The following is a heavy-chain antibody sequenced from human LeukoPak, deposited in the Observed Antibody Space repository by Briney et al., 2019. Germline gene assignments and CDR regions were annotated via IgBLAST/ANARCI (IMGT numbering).Heavy chain of an antibody. Sequence: GGSLRLSCAASGFTFNDYYMSWIRQAPGKGLDWVSSISSSGSTIYYADSVKGRFTISSDNARNSLYLQMNSLRAEDTAVYYCARGFYAFDIWGQGTMVTVSS. CDR2: ISSSGSTI. V-gene: IGHV3-11*01. CDR3: ARGFYAFDI. CDR1: GFTFNDYY. D-gene: IGHD2/OR15-2a*01. J-gene: IGHJ3*02.